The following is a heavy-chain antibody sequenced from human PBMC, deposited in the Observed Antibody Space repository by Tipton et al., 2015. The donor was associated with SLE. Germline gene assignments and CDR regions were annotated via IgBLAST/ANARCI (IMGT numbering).Heavy chain of an antibody. D-gene: IGHD6-19*01. CDR2: IYYRGNT. CDR1: GGHISAYY. J-gene: IGHJ4*02. Sequence: TLSLTCSLSGGHISAYYWSWIRQPPGKGLEWIGHIYYRGNTYYSPSLKSRLTMLVDTSENQFSLQLNSMTAADTAIYYCAREKRQWQTERRLIYYWGQGILGPGSS. V-gene: IGHV4-59*13. CDR3: AREKRQWQTERRLIYY.